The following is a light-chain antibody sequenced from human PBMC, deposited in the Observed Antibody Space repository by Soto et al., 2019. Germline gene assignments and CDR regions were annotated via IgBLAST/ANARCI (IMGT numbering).Light chain of an antibody. CDR1: SSNIGAGYD. CDR2: GNS. V-gene: IGLV1-40*01. Sequence: QTVVTQPPSVSGAPGQRVTISCTGSSSNIGAGYDVHWYRQLPGSAPQLLIHGNSNRPSGVPDRFSGSKSGPSASLAITGLQAEEEADYYCQSYDSSLSNSVIFGGGTKLTVL. CDR3: QSYDSSLSNSVI. J-gene: IGLJ2*01.